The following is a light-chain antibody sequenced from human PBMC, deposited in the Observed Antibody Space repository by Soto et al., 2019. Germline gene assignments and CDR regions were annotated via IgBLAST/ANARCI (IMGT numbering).Light chain of an antibody. CDR3: QQYSDSSGA. Sequence: IHLAHSPSTLPASLGDRVSITFRARQSIDRWLAWYQQKPGKAPKVLIYHASSLETGVPSRFSGSGSGTEFTLTISSLQPDDFATYYCQQYSDSSGAFGQGTKVDIK. J-gene: IGKJ1*01. CDR2: HAS. V-gene: IGKV1-5*01. CDR1: QSIDRW.